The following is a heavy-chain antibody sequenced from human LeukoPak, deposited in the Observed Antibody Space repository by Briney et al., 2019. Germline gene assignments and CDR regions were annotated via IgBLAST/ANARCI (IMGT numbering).Heavy chain of an antibody. D-gene: IGHD2-2*02. CDR2: IIPIFVTA. V-gene: IGHV1-69*13. CDR3: ARDRAPVVPAAIRYYYYYMDV. J-gene: IGHJ6*03. Sequence: SVKVSFKASGGTFSSYAIRWVRQAPGQGLEWMGGIIPIFVTANYAQKFQGKVTITADESTSTAYMELSSLRSEDTAVYYCARDRAPVVPAAIRYYYYYMDVWGKGTTVAVSS. CDR1: GGTFSSYA.